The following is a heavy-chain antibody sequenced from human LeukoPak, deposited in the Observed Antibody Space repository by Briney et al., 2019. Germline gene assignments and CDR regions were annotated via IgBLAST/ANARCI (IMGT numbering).Heavy chain of an antibody. Sequence: PSETLSLTCTVSGGSISSYYWNWIRQPPGKGLEWIGYINYIRATDYNPSLKSRVTISLDTSKNRFSLKLSSVTAADTAMYYCARSYSSSDHYYYYGMDVWGQGTTVTVSS. CDR3: ARSYSSSDHYYYYGMDV. V-gene: IGHV4-59*08. CDR1: GGSISSYY. J-gene: IGHJ6*02. CDR2: INYIRAT. D-gene: IGHD6-13*01.